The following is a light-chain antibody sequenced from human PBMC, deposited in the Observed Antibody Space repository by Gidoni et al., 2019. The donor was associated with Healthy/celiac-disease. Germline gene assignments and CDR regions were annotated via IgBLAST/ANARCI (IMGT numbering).Light chain of an antibody. CDR1: SRGVGGYNY. Sequence: QSALTQPASVSGSPGQSITISCTGTSRGVGGYNYVPWYQQHTGKAPKLMIYNVSNRPSGVSNRFSGSKSGNTASLTISGLQAEDEADYSCSSYTSSSTSPYVFGTGTKVTVL. V-gene: IGLV2-14*01. J-gene: IGLJ1*01. CDR3: SSYTSSSTSPYV. CDR2: NVS.